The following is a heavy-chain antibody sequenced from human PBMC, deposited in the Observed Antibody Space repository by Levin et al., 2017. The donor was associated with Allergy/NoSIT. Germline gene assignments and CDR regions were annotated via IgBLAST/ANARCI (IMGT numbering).Heavy chain of an antibody. Sequence: SQTLSLTCAVYGGSFSGYYWSWIRQPPGKGLEWIGEINHSGSTNYNPSLKSRVTISVDTSKNQFSLKLSSVTAADTAVYYCARQRGDCSNYDCAWFDPWGQGTLVTVSS. V-gene: IGHV4-34*01. CDR1: GGSFSGYY. CDR2: INHSGST. D-gene: IGHD4-11*01. J-gene: IGHJ5*02. CDR3: ARQRGDCSNYDCAWFDP.